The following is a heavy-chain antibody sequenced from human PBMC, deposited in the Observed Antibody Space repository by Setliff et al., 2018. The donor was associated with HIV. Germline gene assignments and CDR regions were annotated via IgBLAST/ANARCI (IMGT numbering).Heavy chain of an antibody. CDR3: ARATGAADL. CDR2: VSVYNGKT. V-gene: IGHV1-18*01. J-gene: IGHJ5*02. CDR1: GYTFSSYG. D-gene: IGHD6-13*01. Sequence: ASVKVSCKASGYTFSSYGISWVRQAPGQGLEWMGWVSVYNGKTDYAQKLQGRVTMTTDTSTSTAYMELRSLRSDDTAVYYCARATGAADLWGQGTKVTVSS.